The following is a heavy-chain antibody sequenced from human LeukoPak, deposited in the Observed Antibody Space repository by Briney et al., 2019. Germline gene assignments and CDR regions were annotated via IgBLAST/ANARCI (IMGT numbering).Heavy chain of an antibody. CDR3: ASTNYDFWSGYGYYYYYYMDV. CDR1: GCSISSYY. J-gene: IGHJ6*03. CDR2: IYYSGST. V-gene: IGHV4-59*01. D-gene: IGHD3-3*01. Sequence: SETLSLTCTVSGCSISSYYWSWIRQPPGKGLEWIGYIYYSGSTNYNPSLKSRVTISVDTSKNQFSLKLSSVTAADTAVYYCASTNYDFWSGYGYYYYYYMDVWGKGTTVTVSS.